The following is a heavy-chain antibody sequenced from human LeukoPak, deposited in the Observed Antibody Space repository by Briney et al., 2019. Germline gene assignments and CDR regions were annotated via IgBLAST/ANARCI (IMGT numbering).Heavy chain of an antibody. J-gene: IGHJ5*02. D-gene: IGHD5-18*01. Sequence: ASVKVSCKASGYTFTSYDINWVRQATGQGLEWMGWMNPNSGNTGYAQKFQGRVTMTRNTSISTAYMELSSLRSEDTAVYSCAKDGDTALVKRGLNWFDPWGQGTLVTVSS. CDR1: GYTFTSYD. V-gene: IGHV1-8*01. CDR2: MNPNSGNT. CDR3: AKDGDTALVKRGLNWFDP.